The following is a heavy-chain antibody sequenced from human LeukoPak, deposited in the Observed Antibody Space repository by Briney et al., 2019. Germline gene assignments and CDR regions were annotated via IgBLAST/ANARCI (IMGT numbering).Heavy chain of an antibody. CDR3: AHRGSGIAVAGTFDY. D-gene: IGHD6-19*01. J-gene: IGHJ4*02. CDR1: GFSLSTSGVG. CDR2: IYWDDDK. Sequence: SGPTLVKPTQTLTLTCTFSGFSLSTSGVGVGWIRQPSGRALEWLALIYWDDDKRYSPSLNSRLTITKDTSKNQVVLTMTNMDPVDTATYYCAHRGSGIAVAGTFDYWGQGTLVTVSS. V-gene: IGHV2-5*02.